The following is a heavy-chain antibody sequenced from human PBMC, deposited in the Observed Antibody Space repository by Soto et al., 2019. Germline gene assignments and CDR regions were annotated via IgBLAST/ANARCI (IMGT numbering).Heavy chain of an antibody. CDR2: ISYDGSNK. V-gene: IGHV3-30*18. D-gene: IGHD3-9*01. CDR1: GFTFSSYG. Sequence: GGSLRLSCAASGFTFSSYGMHWVRQAPGKGLEWVAVISYDGSNKYYADSVKGRFTIPRDNSKNTLYLQMNSLRAEDTAVYYCAKEDFYDILTGYYLDYWGQGTLVTVSS. J-gene: IGHJ4*02. CDR3: AKEDFYDILTGYYLDY.